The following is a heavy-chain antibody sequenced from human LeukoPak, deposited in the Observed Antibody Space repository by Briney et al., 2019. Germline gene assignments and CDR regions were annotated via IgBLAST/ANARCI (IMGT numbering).Heavy chain of an antibody. CDR1: GGTFSSYA. J-gene: IGHJ4*02. CDR3: ARDVGYYDSSGYYY. Sequence: SVKVSCKASGGTFSSYAISWVRQAPGQGLEWMGGIIPIFGTANYAQKFQGRVTITTDESTSTAYMELSSLRSEDTAVYYCARDVGYYDSSGYYYWGQGTLVTVSS. V-gene: IGHV1-69*05. CDR2: IIPIFGTA. D-gene: IGHD3-22*01.